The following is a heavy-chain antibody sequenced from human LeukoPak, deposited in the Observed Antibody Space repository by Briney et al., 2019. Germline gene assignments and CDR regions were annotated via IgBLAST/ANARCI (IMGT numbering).Heavy chain of an antibody. CDR1: GFTVSSNY. V-gene: IGHV3-53*01. D-gene: IGHD6-13*01. J-gene: IGHJ3*02. Sequence: PGGSLRLSCAASGFTVSSNYMSWVRQAPGKGLEWVSVIYSGGSIYYADSVKGRFTISRDNSKNTLYLQMNSLRAEDTAVYYCARASSWSAFDIWGQGTMVTVSS. CDR3: ARASSWSAFDI. CDR2: IYSGGSI.